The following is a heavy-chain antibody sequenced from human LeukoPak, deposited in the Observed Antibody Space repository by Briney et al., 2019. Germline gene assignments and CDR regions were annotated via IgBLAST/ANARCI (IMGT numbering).Heavy chain of an antibody. CDR2: TDKSGST. D-gene: IGHD2-15*01. V-gene: IGHV4-39*07. CDR1: GGSISSIPYY. J-gene: IGHJ5*02. CDR3: AGGSGQFTS. Sequence: SETLSLTCTVSGGSISSIPYYWGWLRQSPGKGLEWIGNTDKSGSTYYDPSFKSRVTISLDMSKNQFSLRLNSVTAADTAVYYCAGGSGQFTSWGQGTLATVSP.